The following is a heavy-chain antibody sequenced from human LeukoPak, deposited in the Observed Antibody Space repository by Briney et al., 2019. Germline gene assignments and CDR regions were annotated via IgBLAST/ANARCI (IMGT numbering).Heavy chain of an antibody. D-gene: IGHD6-13*01. CDR1: GYTFINYD. CDR3: ARDPGSSSWYGGFDP. CDR2: MNPNSGNT. J-gene: IGHJ5*02. V-gene: IGHV1-8*01. Sequence: ASVKVSCKASGYTFINYDINWVRQATGQGLEWMGWMNPNSGNTGYAQKFQGRVTMTRNTSISTAYMELSSLRSEDTAVYYCARDPGSSSWYGGFDPWGQGTLVTVSS.